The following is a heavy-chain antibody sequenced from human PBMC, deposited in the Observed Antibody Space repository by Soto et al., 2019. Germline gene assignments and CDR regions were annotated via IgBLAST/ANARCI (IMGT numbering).Heavy chain of an antibody. J-gene: IGHJ6*02. V-gene: IGHV3-33*01. CDR3: AREASMTQQLCNYYYHGMDV. D-gene: IGHD6-13*01. CDR2: IWYDGSNK. CDR1: GFTFSSYG. Sequence: PGGSLRLSCAASGFTFSSYGMHWVRQAPGKGLEWVAVIWYDGSNKYYADSVKGRFTISRDNSKNTLYLQRSSLRAEDTAVYYCAREASMTQQLCNYYYHGMDVWGQGTTVTVSS.